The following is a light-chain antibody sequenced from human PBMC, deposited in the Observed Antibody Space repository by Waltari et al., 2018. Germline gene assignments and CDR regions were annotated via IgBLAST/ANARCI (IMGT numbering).Light chain of an antibody. CDR1: SRAIGFYNY. J-gene: IGLJ3*02. CDR2: DVS. CDR3: NSYTGSSSWV. V-gene: IGLV2-14*01. Sequence: QSALTQPTSVSGSPGQSITISCTGTSRAIGFYNYVSWYQQYPGKVPHLLIYDVSDRPSGVSSRFSGSKSGNTASLTISGLQADDEADYYCNSYTGSSSWVFGGGTKLTVL.